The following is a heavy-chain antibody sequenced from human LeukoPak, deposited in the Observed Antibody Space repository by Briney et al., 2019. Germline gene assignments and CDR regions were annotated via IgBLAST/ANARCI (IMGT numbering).Heavy chain of an antibody. Sequence: GESLRLSCAATGFTFSTYAMSWVRQAPGKGLEWVSVISGSGGSTYYADSVKGRFTISRDNSKNTLYLQMNSLRAEDTAVYYCAKSHVLRRVGVSSSLLPFDYWGQGTLVTVSS. J-gene: IGHJ4*02. CDR3: AKSHVLRRVGVSSSLLPFDY. CDR2: ISGSGGST. D-gene: IGHD2-2*01. CDR1: GFTFSTYA. V-gene: IGHV3-23*01.